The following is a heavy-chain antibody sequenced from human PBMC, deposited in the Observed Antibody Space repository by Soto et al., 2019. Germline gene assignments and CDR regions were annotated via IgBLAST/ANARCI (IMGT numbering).Heavy chain of an antibody. D-gene: IGHD2-2*01. Sequence: GGSLRLSCAASGFTVSSNYMSWVRQAPGKGLEWVSVIYSGGSTYYADSVKGRFTISRDNSKNTLYLQMNSLRAEDTAVYYCARDPIVLVPAANPRYYYYGMDVWGQGTTVTVSS. CDR2: IYSGGST. J-gene: IGHJ6*02. CDR3: ARDPIVLVPAANPRYYYYGMDV. V-gene: IGHV3-53*01. CDR1: GFTVSSNY.